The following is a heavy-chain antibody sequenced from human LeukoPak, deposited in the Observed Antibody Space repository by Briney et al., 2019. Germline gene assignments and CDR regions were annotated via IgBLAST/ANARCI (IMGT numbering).Heavy chain of an antibody. CDR2: ISYDGSNK. CDR3: EKIPGIAVAVGAFDI. V-gene: IGHV3-30*18. CDR1: GFTFSSYG. D-gene: IGHD6-19*01. Sequence: GGSLRLSCAASGFTFSSYGMHWVRQAPGKGLEWVAVISYDGSNKYYADSVKGRFTISRDNSKNTLYLQMNSLRAEDTAVYYCEKIPGIAVAVGAFDIWGQGTMVTVSS. J-gene: IGHJ3*02.